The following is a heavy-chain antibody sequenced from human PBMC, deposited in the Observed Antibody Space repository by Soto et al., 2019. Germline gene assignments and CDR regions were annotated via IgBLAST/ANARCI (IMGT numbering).Heavy chain of an antibody. CDR3: ARAAGDYFDY. CDR1: GFTFSSYA. Sequence: QVQLVESGGGVVQPGRSLRLSCAASGFTFSSYAMHWVRQAPGKGLEWVAVISYDGSNKYYADSVKGRFTISRDNSKNTLYLQMNSLRAEDTAVYYCARAAGDYFDYWGQGTLVTVSS. D-gene: IGHD1-1*01. J-gene: IGHJ4*02. CDR2: ISYDGSNK. V-gene: IGHV3-30-3*01.